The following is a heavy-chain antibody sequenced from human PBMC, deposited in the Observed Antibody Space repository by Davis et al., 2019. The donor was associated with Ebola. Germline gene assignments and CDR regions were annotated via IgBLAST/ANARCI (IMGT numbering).Heavy chain of an antibody. D-gene: IGHD6-6*01. J-gene: IGHJ2*01. CDR2: ISGSDGGT. V-gene: IGHV3-23*01. CDR3: ARHGWLGYSSSPLYFDL. Sequence: GGSLRLSCAASGFTFSSYGMSWVRQVPGKRLEWVSVISGSDGGTYYADSVKGRFTISRDNSKNTLSLQMNSLRAEDTAVYYCARHGWLGYSSSPLYFDLWGRGTLVTVSS. CDR1: GFTFSSYG.